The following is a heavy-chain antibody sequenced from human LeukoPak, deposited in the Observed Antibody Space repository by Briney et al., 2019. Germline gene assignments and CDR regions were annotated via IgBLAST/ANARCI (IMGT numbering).Heavy chain of an antibody. CDR1: GFTFSSYA. CDR3: AKDGVMFASLIYWYMDV. Sequence: GGSLRLSCAASGFTFSSYAMNWVRQTPGKGLEWVSTISGSGGSTYYADSVKGRFTISRDNSKNTLYLQMNSLRIEDTAVFYCAKDGVMFASLIYWYMDVWGRGTTVTVSS. V-gene: IGHV3-23*01. CDR2: ISGSGGST. D-gene: IGHD3-10*02. J-gene: IGHJ6*03.